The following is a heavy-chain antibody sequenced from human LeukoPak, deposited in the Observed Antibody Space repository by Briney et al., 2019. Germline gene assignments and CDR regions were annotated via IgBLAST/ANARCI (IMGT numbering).Heavy chain of an antibody. CDR1: GFTFSNYW. CDR2: INSDGSST. CDR3: TSSSPSRRLDY. D-gene: IGHD1-14*01. V-gene: IGHV3-74*01. Sequence: PGGSLRLSCAASGFTFSNYWMHWVRQAPGKGLVWVSRINSDGSSTSYADSVKGRFTISRDNAKNTLYLQMNSLRAEDTAVYYCTSSSPSRRLDYWGQGTLVTASS. J-gene: IGHJ4*02.